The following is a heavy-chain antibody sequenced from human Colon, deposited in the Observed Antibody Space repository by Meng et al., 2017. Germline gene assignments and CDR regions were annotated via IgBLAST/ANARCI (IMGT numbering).Heavy chain of an antibody. V-gene: IGHV4-61*01. CDR2: IYYTGST. J-gene: IGHJ4*02. CDR3: ARGPLDY. CDR1: GGSGSSGSYY. Sequence: VHLQEPGPGLVVPPERLSLTCTCSGGSGSSGSYYWGWIRQPPRKGLEWIGYIYYTGSTNYNPSLKSRVTISVDTSKNQFSLKLSSVTAADTAVYYCARGPLDYWGQGTLVTVSS.